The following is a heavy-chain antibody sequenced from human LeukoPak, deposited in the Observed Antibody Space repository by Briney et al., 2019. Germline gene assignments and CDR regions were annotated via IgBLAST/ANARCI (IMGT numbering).Heavy chain of an antibody. CDR3: ARFSSVVAAPYYFDY. V-gene: IGHV5-51*01. CDR1: GYSFTSYW. Sequence: GESLKISCKGSGYSFTSYWIGWVRQMPGKGLEWMGIIYPGDSDTRYSPSFQGQVTISADKSISTAYLQWSSLKASDTAMYDCARFSSVVAAPYYFDYWGQGTLVTVSS. CDR2: IYPGDSDT. J-gene: IGHJ4*02. D-gene: IGHD2-15*01.